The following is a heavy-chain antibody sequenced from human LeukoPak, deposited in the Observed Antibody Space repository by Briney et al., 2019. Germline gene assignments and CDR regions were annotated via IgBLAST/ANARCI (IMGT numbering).Heavy chain of an antibody. D-gene: IGHD2-21*01. J-gene: IGHJ4*02. V-gene: IGHV1-2*02. CDR1: GYTFTGYY. CDR2: INPNSGGT. CDR3: ARDSPLWSRAPSRGEDY. Sequence: GASVKVSCKASGYTFTGYYMHWVRQAPGQGLEWMGWINPNSGGTNYAQKFQGRVTMTRDTSISTAYMELSRLRSDDTAVYYCARDSPLWSRAPSRGEDYWGQGTLVTVSS.